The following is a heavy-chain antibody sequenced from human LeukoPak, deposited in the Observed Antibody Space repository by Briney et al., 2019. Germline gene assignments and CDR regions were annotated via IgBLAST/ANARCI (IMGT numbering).Heavy chain of an antibody. D-gene: IGHD2-21*02. CDR1: GFTFSSYS. J-gene: IGHJ6*03. CDR3: TSCYFNLSFYYYYYMDV. Sequence: PGGSLRLSCAASGFTFSSYSMNWVRQAPGKGLEWVSYISSSSSTIYYADSVKGRFTISRDNAKNSLYLQMNSLRAEDTAVYYCTSCYFNLSFYYYYYMDVWGKGTTVTVSS. CDR2: ISSSSSTI. V-gene: IGHV3-48*01.